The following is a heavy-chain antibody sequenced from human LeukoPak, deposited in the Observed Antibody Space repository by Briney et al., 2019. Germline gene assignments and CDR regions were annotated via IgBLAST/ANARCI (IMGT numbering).Heavy chain of an antibody. CDR2: ISGSGGST. D-gene: IGHD6-19*01. CDR3: AKDLLRQWLADYYYYMDV. Sequence: QPGGSLRLSCAASGFTFSSYAMSWVRQAPGKGLEWVSAISGSGGSTYYADSVKGRFTISRDNSKNTLYLRMNSLRAEDTAVYYCAKDLLRQWLADYYYYMDVWGKGTTVTVSS. J-gene: IGHJ6*03. V-gene: IGHV3-23*01. CDR1: GFTFSSYA.